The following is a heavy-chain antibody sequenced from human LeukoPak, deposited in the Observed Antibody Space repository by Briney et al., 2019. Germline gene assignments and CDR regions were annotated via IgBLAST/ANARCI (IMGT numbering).Heavy chain of an antibody. CDR3: ASITIFGVVTQHYYYYYMDV. CDR2: IIPIFGTA. D-gene: IGHD3-3*01. V-gene: IGHV1-69*06. J-gene: IGHJ6*03. Sequence: SVKVSCKASGGTFSSYAISWVRQAPGQGLEWMGGIIPIFGTANYAQKFQGRVTITADKSTSTAYMELSSLRSEDTAVYYCASITIFGVVTQHYYYYYMDVWGKGTTVTVSS. CDR1: GGTFSSYA.